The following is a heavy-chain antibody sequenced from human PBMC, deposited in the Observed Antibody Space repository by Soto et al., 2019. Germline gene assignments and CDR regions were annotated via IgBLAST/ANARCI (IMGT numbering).Heavy chain of an antibody. D-gene: IGHD3-10*01. V-gene: IGHV4-59*01. CDR2: IYYSGST. Sequence: SDTLSLTCTVSGGSISSYYWSWIRQPPGKGLEWIGYIYYSGSTNYNPSLKSRVTISVDTSKNQFSLKLSSVTAADTAVYYCARESITMVRGVPHYYFDYWGQGTLVTVSS. CDR1: GGSISSYY. J-gene: IGHJ4*02. CDR3: ARESITMVRGVPHYYFDY.